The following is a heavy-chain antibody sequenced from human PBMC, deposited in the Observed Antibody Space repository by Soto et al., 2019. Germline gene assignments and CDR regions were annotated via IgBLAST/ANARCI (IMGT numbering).Heavy chain of an antibody. J-gene: IGHJ4*02. CDR1: GFTFSSYG. D-gene: IGHD4-17*01. CDR2: IWYDGSNK. Sequence: GGSLRLSCAASGFTFSSYGMHWVRQAPGKGLEWVAVIWYDGSNKYYADSVKGRFTISRDNSKNTLYLQMNSLRAEDTAVYYCARGILLHGTRQSPAAKTAYSTVTTSDYWGQGTLVTVSS. CDR3: ARGILLHGTRQSPAAKTAYSTVTTSDY. V-gene: IGHV3-33*01.